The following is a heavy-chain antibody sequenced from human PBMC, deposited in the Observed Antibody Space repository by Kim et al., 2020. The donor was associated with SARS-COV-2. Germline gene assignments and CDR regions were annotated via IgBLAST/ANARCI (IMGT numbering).Heavy chain of an antibody. D-gene: IGHD3-3*01. Sequence: RESRDTISVDTSKNQFSLKLSSVTAADTAVYYCARGSSLTIFGVVGWFDPWGQGTLVTVSS. V-gene: IGHV4-59*09. CDR3: ARGSSLTIFGVVGWFDP. J-gene: IGHJ5*02.